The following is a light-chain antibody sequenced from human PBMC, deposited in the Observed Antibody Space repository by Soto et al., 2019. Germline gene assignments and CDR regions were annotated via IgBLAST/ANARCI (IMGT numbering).Light chain of an antibody. CDR1: QSISSW. J-gene: IGKJ1*01. V-gene: IGKV1-5*03. Sequence: DIQITQSPSTLSASVGDRVTITCRASQSISSWLAWYQQKPGKAPKLLIYKASTLESGVPSNFSGSGSGTEFSLTISSLQPEDFATYYCQQYNAYPWTFGQGTKMDIK. CDR2: KAS. CDR3: QQYNAYPWT.